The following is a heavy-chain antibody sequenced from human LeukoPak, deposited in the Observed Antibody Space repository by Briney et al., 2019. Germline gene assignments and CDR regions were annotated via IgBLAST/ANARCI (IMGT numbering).Heavy chain of an antibody. CDR1: GFTFSTYY. CDR2: IKQDGSEK. D-gene: IGHD2-15*01. CDR3: AKSGLNRFDH. V-gene: IGHV3-7*03. Sequence: PGGSLRLSCAASGFTFSTYYMSWVRQAPGTGLEWVANIKQDGSEKYYVDSVKGRFTISRDNAKNSLYLQMNSLRAEDTAVYYCAKSGLNRFDHWGQGTLVTVSS. J-gene: IGHJ4*02.